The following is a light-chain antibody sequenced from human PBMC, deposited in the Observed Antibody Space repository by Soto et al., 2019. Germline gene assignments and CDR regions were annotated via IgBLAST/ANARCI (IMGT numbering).Light chain of an antibody. V-gene: IGKV3-15*01. Sequence: EIVMTQSPATLSVSPGERATLSCRASQSISIHLAWYQQKPGQAPRLLIYGASTRDTGTPAMFSGSGSGTEFTLTISSLQSEDFAVYSCQQYNNWPSWTFGQGTKVEIK. CDR3: QQYNNWPSWT. CDR1: QSISIH. CDR2: GAS. J-gene: IGKJ1*01.